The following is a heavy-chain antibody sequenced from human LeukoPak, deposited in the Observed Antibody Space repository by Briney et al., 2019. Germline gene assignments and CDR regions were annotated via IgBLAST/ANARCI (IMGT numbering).Heavy chain of an antibody. CDR3: ARDGTVRGIYYYYYYMDV. Sequence: KPSETLSLTCTVSGGSISSYYWSWIRQPAGKGLEWIGRIYTSGSTNYNPSLKSRVTMSVDTSKNQFSLKLSSVTAADTAVYYCARDGTVRGIYYYYYYMDVWGKGTTVTVSS. J-gene: IGHJ6*03. CDR1: GGSISSYY. D-gene: IGHD3-10*01. CDR2: IYTSGST. V-gene: IGHV4-4*07.